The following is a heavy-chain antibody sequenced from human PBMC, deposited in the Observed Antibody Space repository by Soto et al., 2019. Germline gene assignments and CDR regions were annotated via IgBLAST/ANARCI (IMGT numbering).Heavy chain of an antibody. CDR1: GFRFKSFV. CDR3: ARWGTTGGFDL. J-gene: IGHJ4*02. Sequence: QLQLVGSGGGVVQPGTSLRLSCAASGFRFKSFVMHWVRQAPGKGLDWVAFTSYDGNNKDYGDSVKGRFTVSRDNSQNTLHLQMDFLRPEDTALYYCARWGTTGGFDLWGQGTLVSVSS. D-gene: IGHD3-16*01. V-gene: IGHV3-30*19. CDR2: TSYDGNNK.